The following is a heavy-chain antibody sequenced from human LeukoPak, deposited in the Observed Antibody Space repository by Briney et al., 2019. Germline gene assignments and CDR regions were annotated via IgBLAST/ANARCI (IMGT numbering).Heavy chain of an antibody. D-gene: IGHD2-15*01. V-gene: IGHV4-59*01. CDR3: ARDRSAPGKILELYPGWFDP. CDR1: GGSISSYY. CDR2: IYYSGST. Sequence: SETLSLTFTVSGGSISSYYWSWIRQPPGKGLEWIGYIYYSGSTNYNPSLKSRVTISVDTSKNQFSLKLSSVTAADTAVYYCARDRSAPGKILELYPGWFDPWGQGTLVTVSS. J-gene: IGHJ5*02.